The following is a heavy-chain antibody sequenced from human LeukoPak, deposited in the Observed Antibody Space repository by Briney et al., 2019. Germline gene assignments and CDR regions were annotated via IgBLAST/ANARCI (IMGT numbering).Heavy chain of an antibody. J-gene: IGHJ4*02. CDR3: VRGITTPDC. CDR1: GFTFSSYA. CDR2: ITRGGGT. D-gene: IGHD3-3*01. Sequence: GWSLRLSCAASGFTFSSYAMTWVRQAPGKGLEWVSGITRGGGTYYADSVKGRFTISRDKSKNTLYLQMSSLRAEDTAVYYCVRGITTPDCWGQGTLVTVSS. V-gene: IGHV3-23*01.